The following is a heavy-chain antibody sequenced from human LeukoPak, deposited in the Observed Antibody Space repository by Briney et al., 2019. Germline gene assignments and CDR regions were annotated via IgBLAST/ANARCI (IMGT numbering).Heavy chain of an antibody. CDR3: ARGVDTAMVYYYYYGMDV. CDR1: GYTLTGYY. V-gene: IGHV1-2*02. CDR2: INPNSGGT. D-gene: IGHD5-18*01. Sequence: GASVKVSCKASGYTLTGYYMHWVRQAPGQGPEWMGWINPNSGGTNYAQKLQGRVTMTTDTSTSTAYMELRSLRSDDTAVYYCARGVDTAMVYYYYYGMDVWGQGTTVTVSS. J-gene: IGHJ6*02.